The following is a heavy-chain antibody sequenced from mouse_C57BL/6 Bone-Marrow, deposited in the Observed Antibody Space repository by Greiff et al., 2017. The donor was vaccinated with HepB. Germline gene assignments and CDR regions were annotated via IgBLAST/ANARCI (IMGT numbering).Heavy chain of an antibody. V-gene: IGHV1-5*01. D-gene: IGHD1-1*01. Sequence: EVQLQQSGTVLARPGASVKMSCKTSGYTFTSYWMHWVKQRPGQGLEWIGAIYPGNSDTSYNQNFKVKAKLTAVTSASTAYMELSSLTNEDSAVYYCTRTLYYYGSSYGFAYWGQGTLVTVSA. CDR1: GYTFTSYW. CDR2: IYPGNSDT. CDR3: TRTLYYYGSSYGFAY. J-gene: IGHJ3*01.